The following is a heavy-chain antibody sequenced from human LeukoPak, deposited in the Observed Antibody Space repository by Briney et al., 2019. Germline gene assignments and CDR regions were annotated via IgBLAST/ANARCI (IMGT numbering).Heavy chain of an antibody. V-gene: IGHV4/OR15-8*01. Sequence: PSETLSLTCDVSGGSIDSTNWWNWVRQPPGKGLEWIGEIHHDGRINYNPSLKSRVTLSVDKSKNQFSLRLNSVTAADTAMYYCARSHDHLWGNYPDYWGQGTLVTVSS. CDR2: IHHDGRI. J-gene: IGHJ4*02. D-gene: IGHD3-16*02. CDR1: GGSIDSTNW. CDR3: ARSHDHLWGNYPDY.